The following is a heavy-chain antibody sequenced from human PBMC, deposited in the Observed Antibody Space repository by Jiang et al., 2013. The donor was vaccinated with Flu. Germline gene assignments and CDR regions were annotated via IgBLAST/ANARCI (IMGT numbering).Heavy chain of an antibody. D-gene: IGHD6-6*01. J-gene: IGHJ4*02. V-gene: IGHV3-9*01. Sequence: VQLVESGGGLVQPGRSLRLSCAASGFTFDDYAMHWVRQAPGKGLEWVSGISWNSGSIGYADSVKGRFTISRDNAKNSLYLQMNSLRAEDTALYYCAKDMGSSSFYYFDYWGQGTLVTLSS. CDR2: ISWNSGSI. CDR1: GFTFDDYA. CDR3: AKDMGSSSFYYFDY.